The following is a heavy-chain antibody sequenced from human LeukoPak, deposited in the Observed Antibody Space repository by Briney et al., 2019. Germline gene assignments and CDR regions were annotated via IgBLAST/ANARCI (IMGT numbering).Heavy chain of an antibody. V-gene: IGHV1-69*06. CDR1: GGTFSSYA. J-gene: IGHJ6*03. CDR3: ARAGALLLGYCSGGSCYYMDV. D-gene: IGHD2-15*01. CDR2: IIPIFGTA. Sequence: GASVKVSCKASGGTFSSYAISWVRQAPGQGLEWMGGIIPIFGTANYAQKFQGRVTITADKSTSTAYMELSSLRSEDTAVYYCARAGALLLGYCSGGSCYYMDVWGKGTTVTVSS.